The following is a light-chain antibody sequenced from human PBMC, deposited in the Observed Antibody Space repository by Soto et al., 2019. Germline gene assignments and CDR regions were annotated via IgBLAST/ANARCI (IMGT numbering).Light chain of an antibody. V-gene: IGKV3-20*01. Sequence: EIVLTQSPGTLSLSPGQRATLSCRASESISRDYLAWYQQRLGQAPRLLIYGASSGATGIPDRFSGSGSGTDFTLTISRLEPEDFATYYCQQSYRTPHTFGPGTKLETK. J-gene: IGKJ2*01. CDR3: QQSYRTPHT. CDR1: ESISRDY. CDR2: GAS.